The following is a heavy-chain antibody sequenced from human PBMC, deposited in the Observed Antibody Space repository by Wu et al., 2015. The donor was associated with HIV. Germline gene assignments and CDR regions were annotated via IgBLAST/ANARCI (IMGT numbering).Heavy chain of an antibody. D-gene: IGHD2-21*01. V-gene: IGHV1-2*02. Sequence: QVQLEQSGSEVKEPQTSVTMSCKASGYIFSDYYIHWVRQAPGQGLEWMGWIRPDSGATNYAEKFEDRVTMTRDASISTAYMQVNRLRFDDTAVYFCARDLGDDFAIRGYYWYMDVWGRGTAITVSS. CDR2: IRPDSGAT. J-gene: IGHJ6*03. CDR3: ARDLGDDFAIRGYYWYMDV. CDR1: GYIFSDYY.